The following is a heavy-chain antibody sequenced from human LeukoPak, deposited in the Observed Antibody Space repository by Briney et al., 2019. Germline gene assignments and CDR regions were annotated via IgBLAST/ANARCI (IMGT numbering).Heavy chain of an antibody. V-gene: IGHV3-66*01. CDR1: GFTFSDYY. J-gene: IGHJ4*02. Sequence: GGPLRLSCAASGFTFSDYYMSWIRQAPGKGLEWVSVIYSGGSTYYADSVKGRFTISRDNSKNTLYLQMNSLRAEDTAVYYCARDRGYWGQGTLVTVSS. CDR2: IYSGGST. CDR3: ARDRGY.